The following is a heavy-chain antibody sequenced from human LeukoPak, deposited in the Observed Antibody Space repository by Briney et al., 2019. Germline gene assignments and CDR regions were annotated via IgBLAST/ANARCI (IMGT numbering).Heavy chain of an antibody. CDR2: ISGSGGST. CDR3: FILSDAYYFDY. Sequence: GGSLRLSCAASGFTFSSYAMSWVRQAPGKGLEWVSAISGSGGSTYYADSVKGRFTISRDNSKNTLYLQMNSLRAEDTAVYYCFILSDAYYFDYWGQGTLVTVSS. V-gene: IGHV3-23*01. CDR1: GFTFSSYA. J-gene: IGHJ4*02. D-gene: IGHD3-16*02.